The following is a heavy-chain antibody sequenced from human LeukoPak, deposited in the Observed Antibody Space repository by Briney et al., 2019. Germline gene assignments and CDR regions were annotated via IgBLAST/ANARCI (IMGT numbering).Heavy chain of an antibody. CDR3: VRRVYSGSSYYFDY. D-gene: IGHD1-26*01. CDR1: GFSFDDSG. V-gene: IGHV3-20*04. J-gene: IGHJ4*02. CDR2: INWSGEST. Sequence: GGSLRLSCAASGFSFDDSGMSWVRQDPGKGPEWVAGINWSGESTAFAASVKGRFTISRDHAKNSLFLQMNSLRAEDTALYYCVRRVYSGSSYYFDYWGQGTLVTVSS.